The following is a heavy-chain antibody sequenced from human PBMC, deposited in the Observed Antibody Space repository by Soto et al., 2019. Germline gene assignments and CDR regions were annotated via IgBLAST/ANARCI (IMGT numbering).Heavy chain of an antibody. D-gene: IGHD3-10*01. CDR3: AKGGRWFGELFFY. Sequence: EVQLLESGGGWVQPGGSMRLSCAASGFTFSSYAMSWVRQAPGKGLEWVSAISGSGGSTYYADSVKGRFTISRDNSKNTLYLQMNSLRDEDTAVYYCAKGGRWFGELFFYWGQGTLVTVSS. V-gene: IGHV3-23*01. CDR2: ISGSGGST. J-gene: IGHJ4*02. CDR1: GFTFSSYA.